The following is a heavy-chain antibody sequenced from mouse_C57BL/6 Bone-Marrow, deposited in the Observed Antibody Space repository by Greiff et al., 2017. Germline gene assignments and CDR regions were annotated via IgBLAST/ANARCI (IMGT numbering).Heavy chain of an antibody. CDR2: IHPNSGRT. Sequence: QVQLQQPGAELVKPGASVKLSCKASGYTFTSYWMHWVKQRPGQGLEWIGMIHPNSGRTNYNEKFKSKATLTVDKSSSTAYMQLSSLTSEDSAVYDCARDITTVVADVWGTGTTVTVSS. D-gene: IGHD1-1*01. V-gene: IGHV1-64*01. J-gene: IGHJ1*03. CDR1: GYTFTSYW. CDR3: ARDITTVVADV.